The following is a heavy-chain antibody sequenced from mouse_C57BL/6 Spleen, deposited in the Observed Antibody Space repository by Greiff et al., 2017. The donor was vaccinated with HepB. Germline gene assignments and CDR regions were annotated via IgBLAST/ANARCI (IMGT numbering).Heavy chain of an antibody. D-gene: IGHD2-4*01. CDR3: ARRAIYYDLYFDY. Sequence: QVQLQQPGAELVMPGASVKLSCKASGYTFTSYWMHWVKQRPGQGLEWIGEIDPSDSYTNYNQKFKGKSTLTVDKSSSTAYMQLSSLTSEDSAVYYCARRAIYYDLYFDYWGQGTTLTVSS. J-gene: IGHJ2*01. CDR2: IDPSDSYT. CDR1: GYTFTSYW. V-gene: IGHV1-69*01.